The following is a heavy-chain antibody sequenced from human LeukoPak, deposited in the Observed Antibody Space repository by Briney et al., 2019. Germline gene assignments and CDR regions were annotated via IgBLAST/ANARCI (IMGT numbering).Heavy chain of an antibody. Sequence: TGGSLRPSCAASGFTFDDYGMSWVRQAPGKGLEWVSGINWNGGSTGYADSVKGRFTISRDNAKNSLYLQMDGLGAEDTALYYCAREGGPPGDGDYVKKADFDYWGQGTLVTVSS. D-gene: IGHD4-17*01. CDR3: AREGGPPGDGDYVKKADFDY. J-gene: IGHJ4*02. CDR1: GFTFDDYG. CDR2: INWNGGST. V-gene: IGHV3-20*04.